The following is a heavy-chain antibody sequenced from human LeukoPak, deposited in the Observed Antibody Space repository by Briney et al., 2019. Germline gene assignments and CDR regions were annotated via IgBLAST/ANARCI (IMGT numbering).Heavy chain of an antibody. CDR3: ARGSGSSLQHYYGMDV. V-gene: IGHV1-18*01. J-gene: IGHJ6*02. D-gene: IGHD3-10*01. CDR2: ISAYNGNT. Sequence: GASVKVSCKASGYTFTSYGISWVRKAPGQGLEWMGWISAYNGNTNYAQKLQGRITMTTDTSTSTAYMELRSLRSDDTAVYYCARGSGSSLQHYYGMDVWGQGTTVTVSS. CDR1: GYTFTSYG.